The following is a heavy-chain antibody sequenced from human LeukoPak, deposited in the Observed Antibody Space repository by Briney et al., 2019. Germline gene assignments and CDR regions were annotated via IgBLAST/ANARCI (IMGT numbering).Heavy chain of an antibody. CDR1: GFTFSSYA. J-gene: IGHJ4*02. D-gene: IGHD1-26*01. CDR2: ISGSGGST. Sequence: GGSLRLSCAASGFTFSSYAMSWVRQAPGKGLEWVSAISGSGGSTYYADSVKGRFTISRDNSKNTLYLQMNSLRAEDTAVYYCAKGRASGNYYLVFDYWGQGTLVTVSS. CDR3: AKGRASGNYYLVFDY. V-gene: IGHV3-23*01.